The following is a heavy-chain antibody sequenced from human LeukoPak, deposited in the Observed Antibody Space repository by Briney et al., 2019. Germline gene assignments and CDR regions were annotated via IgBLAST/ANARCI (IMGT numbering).Heavy chain of an antibody. Sequence: SETLSLTCTVSGGSISSSSYYWGWIRQPPGKGLEWIGSIYYSGSTYYNPSLKSRVTISVDTSKNQFSLKLSSVTAADTAVYYCARGRRSWYLSYSFDPWGQGTLVTVSS. CDR2: IYYSGST. V-gene: IGHV4-39*07. J-gene: IGHJ5*02. D-gene: IGHD6-13*01. CDR1: GGSISSSSYY. CDR3: ARGRRSWYLSYSFDP.